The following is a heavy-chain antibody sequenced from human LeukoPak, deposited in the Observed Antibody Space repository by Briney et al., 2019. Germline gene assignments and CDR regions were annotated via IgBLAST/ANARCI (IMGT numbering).Heavy chain of an antibody. J-gene: IGHJ6*03. D-gene: IGHD3-22*01. V-gene: IGHV7-4-1*02. Sequence: ASVKVSCKASGYTFTSYAMNWVRQAPGQGLEWMGWINTNTGNPTYAQGFTGRFVFSLDTSVSTAYLQISSLKAEDTAVYYCARAKLDSSGYYSFSTHYYYYYMDVWGKGTTVTVSS. CDR2: INTNTGNP. CDR3: ARAKLDSSGYYSFSTHYYYYYMDV. CDR1: GYTFTSYA.